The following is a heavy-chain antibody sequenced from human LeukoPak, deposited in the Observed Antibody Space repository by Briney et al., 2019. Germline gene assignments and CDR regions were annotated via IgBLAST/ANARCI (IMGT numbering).Heavy chain of an antibody. CDR2: IYYSGST. CDR1: GGSISSSSYY. D-gene: IGHD3-9*01. V-gene: IGHV4-39*07. CDR3: ARAVGKKRYSGSNWFDP. J-gene: IGHJ5*02. Sequence: KPSETLSLTCTVSGGSISSSSYYWGWIRQPPGKGLEWIGSIYYSGSTYYNPSLKSRVTISVDTSKNQFSLKLSSVTAADTAVYYCARAVGKKRYSGSNWFDPWGQGTLVTVSS.